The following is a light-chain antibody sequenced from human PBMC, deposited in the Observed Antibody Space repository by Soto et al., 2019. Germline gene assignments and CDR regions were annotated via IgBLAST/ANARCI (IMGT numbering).Light chain of an antibody. CDR3: QQYNVWPLT. J-gene: IGKJ4*01. Sequence: EIVMTQSPATLSVSPGERATLSCRASQSVSSNLAWYQQKPGQTPKLLIYVASTTATGIPARFSGSGSGTEFPLTSSRLQSEDFAVYYCQQYNVWPLTFGGGTKVEFK. CDR2: VAS. CDR1: QSVSSN. V-gene: IGKV3-15*01.